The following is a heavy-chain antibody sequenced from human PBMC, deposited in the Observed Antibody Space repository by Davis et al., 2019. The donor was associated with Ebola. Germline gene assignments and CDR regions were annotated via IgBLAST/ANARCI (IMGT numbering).Heavy chain of an antibody. D-gene: IGHD4-17*01. CDR2: FSHQNGDT. V-gene: IGHV4-34*08. J-gene: IGHJ5*01. Sequence: ESLKISCAASGFIFSNYWMSWIRQPPKKGLGGIGEFSHQNGDTNYNPSLRIRVAMPVDSSKNQISLKINSVTAADTATYYCARTTKTNIEDSGLGYNSFDSWGQGVLVSVSS. CDR1: GFIFSNYW. CDR3: ARTTKTNIEDSGLGYNSFDS.